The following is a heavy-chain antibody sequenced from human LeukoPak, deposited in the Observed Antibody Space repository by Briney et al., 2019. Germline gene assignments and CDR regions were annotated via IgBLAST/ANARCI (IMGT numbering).Heavy chain of an antibody. CDR1: GGSISSSSYY. J-gene: IGHJ6*04. CDR2: IYYSGST. V-gene: IGHV4-39*07. D-gene: IGHD3-9*01. Sequence: KSSETLSLTCTVSGGSISSSSYYWGWIRQPPGKGLEWIGSIYYSGSTYYNPSLKSRVTISVDTSKNQFSLKLSSVTAADTAVYYCARCEQAGLRYFDWFAGMDVWGKGTTVTVSS. CDR3: ARCEQAGLRYFDWFAGMDV.